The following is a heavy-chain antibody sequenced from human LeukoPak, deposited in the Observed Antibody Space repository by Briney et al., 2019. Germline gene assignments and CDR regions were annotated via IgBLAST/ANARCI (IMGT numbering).Heavy chain of an antibody. D-gene: IGHD5-12*01. V-gene: IGHV4-39*01. CDR2: FYYGEST. CDR3: ATHPRANSGYDLSDF. Sequence: SETLSLTCTVAGGSISSSSFYWGWFRQPPGKGLEWVGSFYYGESTNYNPSLTSRVTISVDTSKNQFSLRLGSVTAADTAMYYCATHPRANSGYDLSDFWGQGTLVTVSS. J-gene: IGHJ4*02. CDR1: GGSISSSSFY.